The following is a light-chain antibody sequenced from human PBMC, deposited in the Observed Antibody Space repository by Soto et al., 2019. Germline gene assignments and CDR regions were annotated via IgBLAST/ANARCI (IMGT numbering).Light chain of an antibody. V-gene: IGLV2-14*01. J-gene: IGLJ1*01. CDR3: SSYTSNTTLDV. Sequence: QSALTQPASVSGSPGQSITISCPGTSSDVGAYNYVSWYQQHPGKAPKLMIYEVSLRPSGVSNRFSGSKSGNTASLTISGLQADDEADYYCSSYTSNTTLDVFGSGTKLTVL. CDR2: EVS. CDR1: SSDVGAYNY.